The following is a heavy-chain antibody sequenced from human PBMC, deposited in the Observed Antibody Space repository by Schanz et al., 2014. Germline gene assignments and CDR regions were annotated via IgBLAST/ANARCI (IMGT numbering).Heavy chain of an antibody. J-gene: IGHJ4*02. V-gene: IGHV1-69*09. D-gene: IGHD5-12*01. CDR3: ARDFSAYVGNYFDY. CDR1: GYTFTSYD. CDR2: IIPILGIA. Sequence: QVQLIQSGAEVKKPGASVKVSCTASGYTFTSYDINWVRQAPGQGLEWMGRIIPILGIANYAQNFQGRVTMTTDTSTSTSYMELTSLRFDDTAVYYCARDFSAYVGNYFDYWGQGSLVTVSS.